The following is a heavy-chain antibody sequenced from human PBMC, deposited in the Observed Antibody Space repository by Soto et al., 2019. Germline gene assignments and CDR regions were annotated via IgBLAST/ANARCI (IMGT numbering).Heavy chain of an antibody. V-gene: IGHV3-23*01. J-gene: IGHJ4*02. CDR2: ISGSGGST. D-gene: IGHD3-10*01. Sequence: PGGSLRLSCAASGFTFSSHAMSWVRQAPGKGLEWVSTISGSGGSTYYADSVKGRFTISRDNSKNALYLQMDSLRAEDAAVYYCAKHRMPGTTGEFDDYWGQGTLVTVSS. CDR1: GFTFSSHA. CDR3: AKHRMPGTTGEFDDY.